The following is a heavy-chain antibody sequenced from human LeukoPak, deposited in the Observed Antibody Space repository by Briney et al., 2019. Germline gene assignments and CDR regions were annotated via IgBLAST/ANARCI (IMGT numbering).Heavy chain of an antibody. CDR3: ATGGTRAATGRMGF. Sequence: GGSLRLSCAASGFTFSSFGMHWVRQAPGKGLEWVTVTSYDGNEKYYADSVKGRFTISRDNSKDTVYLQMNSLRAEDTAVYYCATGGTRAATGRMGFWGQGTLVTVSS. CDR2: TSYDGNEK. J-gene: IGHJ4*02. V-gene: IGHV3-30*03. D-gene: IGHD6-25*01. CDR1: GFTFSSFG.